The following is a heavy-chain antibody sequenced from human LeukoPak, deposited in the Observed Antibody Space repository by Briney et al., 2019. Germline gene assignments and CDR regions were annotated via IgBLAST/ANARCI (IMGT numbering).Heavy chain of an antibody. CDR2: IYYSGST. D-gene: IGHD6-19*01. V-gene: IGHV4-59*01. CDR3: ARERGAGPFDY. CDR1: GGSISSYY. J-gene: IGHJ4*02. Sequence: SETLSLTCTVSGGSISSYYWSWIRQPPGKGLEWIGYIYYSGSTNYNPSLKSRVTISVDTSKNQFSLKLSSVTAADTAVYYCARERGAGPFDYWGQGTRVTVSS.